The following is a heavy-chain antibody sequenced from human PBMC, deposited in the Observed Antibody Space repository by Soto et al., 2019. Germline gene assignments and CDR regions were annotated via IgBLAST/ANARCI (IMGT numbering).Heavy chain of an antibody. Sequence: PGGSLRLSCAASGFTFSSYSMNWVRQAPGKGLEWVSSISSSSYIYYADSVKGRFTISRDNAKNSLYLQMNSLRAEDTAVYYCASGVVYDDAFDIWGQGTMVTVSS. V-gene: IGHV3-21*01. J-gene: IGHJ3*02. D-gene: IGHD2-15*01. CDR2: ISSSSYI. CDR3: ASGVVYDDAFDI. CDR1: GFTFSSYS.